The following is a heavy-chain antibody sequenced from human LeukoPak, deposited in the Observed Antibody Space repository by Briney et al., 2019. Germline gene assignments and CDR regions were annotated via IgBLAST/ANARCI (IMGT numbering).Heavy chain of an antibody. Sequence: GGSLRLSCAASGFTFSSYGMSWVRQAPGKGLEWVSAISGSGGSTYYADSVKGRFTISRDNSKNTLYLQMNSLRAEDTAVYYCAKGSPGIAAAGSKGNDYWGQGTLVTVPS. V-gene: IGHV3-23*01. CDR3: AKGSPGIAAAGSKGNDY. D-gene: IGHD6-13*01. J-gene: IGHJ4*02. CDR1: GFTFSSYG. CDR2: ISGSGGST.